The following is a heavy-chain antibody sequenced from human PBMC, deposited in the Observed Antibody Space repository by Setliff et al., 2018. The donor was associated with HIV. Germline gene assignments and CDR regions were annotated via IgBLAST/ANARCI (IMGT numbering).Heavy chain of an antibody. CDR3: VWGSGA. D-gene: IGHD3-16*01. CDR2: IFGGGTT. Sequence: GGSLRLSCAASGFTFSNYAMSWVRQAPGKGLEWVSVIFGGGTTLYADSVKGRFIISRDNSKNTLYLQMNNLRTEDTAVYYSVWGSGAWGQGTLVTVSS. CDR1: GFTFSNYA. V-gene: IGHV3-66*02. J-gene: IGHJ4*02.